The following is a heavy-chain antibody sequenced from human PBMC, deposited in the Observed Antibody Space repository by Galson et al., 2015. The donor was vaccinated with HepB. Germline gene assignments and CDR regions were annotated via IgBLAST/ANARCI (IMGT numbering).Heavy chain of an antibody. CDR2: INPSGGST. CDR1: GYTFTSYY. V-gene: IGHV1-46*01. Sequence: SVKVSCKASGYTFTSYYMHWVRQAPGQGLEWMGIINPSGGSTSYAQKFQGRVTMTRDTSTSTVYMELSSLRSEDTAVYYCARDSATSLHYYYYYGMDVWGQGTTVTVSS. J-gene: IGHJ6*02. CDR3: ARDSATSLHYYYYYGMDV. D-gene: IGHD1-26*01.